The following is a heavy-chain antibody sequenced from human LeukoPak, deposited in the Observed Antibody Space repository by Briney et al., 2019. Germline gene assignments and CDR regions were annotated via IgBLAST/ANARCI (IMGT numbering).Heavy chain of an antibody. Sequence: ASVTVSCKASGYTFSDFYVHWVRQAPGQGLEWMGIIKVSGGRTEYAQKFQGRVTMTGDMSTSTVYMELNNLRSEDTAVYYCAREPPESYYFDYWGQGTLVTVSS. CDR1: GYTFSDFY. J-gene: IGHJ4*02. CDR2: IKVSGGRT. CDR3: AREPPESYYFDY. V-gene: IGHV1-46*01.